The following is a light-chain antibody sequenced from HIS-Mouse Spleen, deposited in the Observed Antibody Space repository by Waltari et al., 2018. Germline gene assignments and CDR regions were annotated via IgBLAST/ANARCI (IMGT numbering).Light chain of an antibody. CDR3: QQRSNWPPLT. Sequence: EMVLTQSPATLSLSPGERATLSCRTSQRVSSYLAWYQQKPGQAPRPLIYDASNRATGIPARFSGSGSGTDFTLTISSLEPEDFAVYYCQQRSNWPPLTFGGGTKVEIK. V-gene: IGKV3-11*01. J-gene: IGKJ4*01. CDR2: DAS. CDR1: QRVSSY.